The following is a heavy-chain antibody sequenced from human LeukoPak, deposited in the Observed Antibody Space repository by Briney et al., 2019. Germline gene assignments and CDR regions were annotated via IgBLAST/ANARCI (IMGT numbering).Heavy chain of an antibody. CDR2: ISGSGGST. CDR3: ARYRFVVGATDSFDI. CDR1: GFTFSSDA. D-gene: IGHD1-26*01. Sequence: GGSLRLSCAASGFTFSSDAMSWVRQAPGKGLEWVSAISGSGGSTYYADSVKGRFTISRDNSKNTLYLQMNSLRAEDTALYYCARYRFVVGATDSFDIWGQGTMVTVSS. J-gene: IGHJ3*02. V-gene: IGHV3-23*01.